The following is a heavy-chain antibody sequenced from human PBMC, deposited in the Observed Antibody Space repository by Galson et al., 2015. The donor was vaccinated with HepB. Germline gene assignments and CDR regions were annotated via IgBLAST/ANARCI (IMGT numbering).Heavy chain of an antibody. Sequence: SLRLSCAASGFTISSSAMSWVRQVPGKGLEWVSGISDSGVTTYYAESVRGRFTISRDNSKNTLYLQMNTLRADDTAVYYCAKGRGAGQSIFFDSWGQGTLVTVSS. J-gene: IGHJ4*02. V-gene: IGHV3-23*01. D-gene: IGHD3-3*02. CDR3: AKGRGAGQSIFFDS. CDR2: ISDSGVTT. CDR1: GFTISSSA.